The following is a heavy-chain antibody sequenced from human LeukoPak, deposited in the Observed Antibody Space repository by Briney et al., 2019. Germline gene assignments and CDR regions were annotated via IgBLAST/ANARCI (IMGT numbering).Heavy chain of an antibody. D-gene: IGHD6-13*01. Sequence: SVTPSFTRTVSGGAISSYYWKWIGQAPGKGLEWIGYIYYSGTNYTPSLNSRVTISLDTSKNQFSLKVNSVTAADTAVYYCARGDTGYSSSSYWGQGTLVTVSS. J-gene: IGHJ4*02. V-gene: IGHV4-59*01. CDR2: IYYSGT. CDR1: GGAISSYY. CDR3: ARGDTGYSSSSY.